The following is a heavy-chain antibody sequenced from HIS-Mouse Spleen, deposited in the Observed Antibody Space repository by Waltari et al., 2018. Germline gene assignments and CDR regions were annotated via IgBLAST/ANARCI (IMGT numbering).Heavy chain of an antibody. CDR1: GGSISSSSYY. Sequence: QLQLQESGPGLVKPSETLSLTCTVSGGSISSSSYYWGWIRQPQGKGLEWIGRIYYSGSTSYNPSLRSRVTISVDTSKNQFSLKLSSVTAADTAVYYCAREIPYSSSWYDWYFDLWGRGTLVTVSS. D-gene: IGHD6-13*01. J-gene: IGHJ2*01. V-gene: IGHV4-39*07. CDR2: IYYSGST. CDR3: AREIPYSSSWYDWYFDL.